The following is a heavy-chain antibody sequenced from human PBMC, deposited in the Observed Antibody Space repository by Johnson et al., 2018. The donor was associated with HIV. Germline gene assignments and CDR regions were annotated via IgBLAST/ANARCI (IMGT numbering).Heavy chain of an antibody. V-gene: IGHV3-66*02. J-gene: IGHJ3*02. CDR3: AKPQWVSSGAFDI. D-gene: IGHD3-3*01. Sequence: VQLVESGGGVVQPGRSLRLSCAASGFTVSSNYMSWVRQAPGKGLEWVSVIYSGGSTYYANSVEGRFTISRDNYRDTLSLQMNSLRVEDTAVYYCAKPQWVSSGAFDIWGQGTMVNVSS. CDR2: IYSGGST. CDR1: GFTVSSNY.